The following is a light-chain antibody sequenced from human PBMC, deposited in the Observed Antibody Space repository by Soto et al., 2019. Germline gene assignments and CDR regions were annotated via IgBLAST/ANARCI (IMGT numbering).Light chain of an antibody. CDR3: SSYTSSSTLRV. J-gene: IGLJ2*01. CDR2: EVS. CDR1: SSDVGGYNY. Sequence: QSALTQPASVSGSPGQSITISCTGTSSDVGGYNYVSWYQQHPGKAPKLMIYEVSNRPSGVSNRFSGSKSGNTASLTISGLQAEAEADYYCSSYTSSSTLRVFGGGTQLTVL. V-gene: IGLV2-14*01.